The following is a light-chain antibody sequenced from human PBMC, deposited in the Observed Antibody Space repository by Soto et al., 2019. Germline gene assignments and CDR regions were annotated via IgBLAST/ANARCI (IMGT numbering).Light chain of an antibody. J-gene: IGKJ2*01. CDR1: QSVSNRY. V-gene: IGKV3-20*01. Sequence: EIVLTQSPGTLSLSPGERATLSCRASQSVSNRYLAWYQQKPGQAPRLLIYASSSRATGIPDRFSGSRSGTDFTLTISRLEPEDFAVYYCQQYHNSQYTFGQGTKLEIK. CDR3: QQYHNSQYT. CDR2: ASS.